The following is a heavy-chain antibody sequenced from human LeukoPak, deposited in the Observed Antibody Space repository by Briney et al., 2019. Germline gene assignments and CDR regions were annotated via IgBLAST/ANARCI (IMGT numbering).Heavy chain of an antibody. Sequence: PGGSLRLSCAASGFTFITTWMSWVRPAPGKGREWVGRIKARGGGGTTDYAAPVKGRFTISRDDSKNTLYLQMNSLKTEDTAVYYCALVRAYGDHDLDYWGQGTLVTVSS. CDR3: ALVRAYGDHDLDY. V-gene: IGHV3-15*01. J-gene: IGHJ4*02. CDR1: GFTFITTW. CDR2: IKARGGGGTT. D-gene: IGHD2-21*01.